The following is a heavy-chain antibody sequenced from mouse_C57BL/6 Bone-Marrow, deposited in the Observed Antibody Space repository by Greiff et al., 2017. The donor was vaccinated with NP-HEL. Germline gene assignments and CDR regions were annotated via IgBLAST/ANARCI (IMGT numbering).Heavy chain of an antibody. CDR3: ARRPRPSYYSNYLDYCDY. CDR2: IDPEDGET. CDR1: GFNIKDYY. Sequence: VQLQQSGAELVKPGASVKLSCTASGFNIKDYYMHWVKQRTEQGLEWIGRIDPEDGETKYAPNFQGKATITADTSSNTAYLQLSSLTSEDTAVYYWARRPRPSYYSNYLDYCDYWGQGTTLTVSS. V-gene: IGHV14-2*01. D-gene: IGHD2-5*01. J-gene: IGHJ2*01.